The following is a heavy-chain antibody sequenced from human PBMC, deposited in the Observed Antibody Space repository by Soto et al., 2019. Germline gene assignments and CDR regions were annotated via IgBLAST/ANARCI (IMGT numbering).Heavy chain of an antibody. CDR1: GDSISRGDHY. CDR2: IYYSGTT. Sequence: QVQLQESGPGLVKPSQTLSLTCTVSGDSISRGDHYWSWIRQPPGKGLEWIGYIYYSGTTYSRPSLQSRVTISVDTSKNQFSRELNSVTAADTAVYYCARGAYSDSSSYFDYWGQGTLVPVSS. D-gene: IGHD6-6*01. V-gene: IGHV4-30-4*01. J-gene: IGHJ4*02. CDR3: ARGAYSDSSSYFDY.